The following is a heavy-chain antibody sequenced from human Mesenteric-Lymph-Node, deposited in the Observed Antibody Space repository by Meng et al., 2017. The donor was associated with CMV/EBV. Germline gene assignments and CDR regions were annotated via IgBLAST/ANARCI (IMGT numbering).Heavy chain of an antibody. CDR2: IKQDGSEK. D-gene: IGHD5-24*01. J-gene: IGHJ6*02. CDR3: ARTRSMYYYYGMDV. Sequence: GESLKISCAASGFTFSSYWMSWVRQAPGKGLEWVANIKQDGSEKYYVDSVKGRFTISRDNAKNSLYLHMNSLRAEDTAVYYCARTRSMYYYYGMDVWGQGTTVTVSS. V-gene: IGHV3-7*01. CDR1: GFTFSSYW.